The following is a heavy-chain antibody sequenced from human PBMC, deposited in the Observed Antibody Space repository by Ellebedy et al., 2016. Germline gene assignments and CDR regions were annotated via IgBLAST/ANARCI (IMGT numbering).Heavy chain of an antibody. J-gene: IGHJ4*02. CDR1: GGSVSSGSYY. D-gene: IGHD6-19*01. CDR2: IYYSGST. Sequence: SETLSLXXTVSGGSVSSGSYYWSWIRQPPGKGLEWIGYIYYSGSTNYNPSLKSRVTTSVDTSKNQFSLKLSSVTAADTAVYYCARGGSSGWGYWGQGTLVTVSS. V-gene: IGHV4-61*01. CDR3: ARGGSSGWGY.